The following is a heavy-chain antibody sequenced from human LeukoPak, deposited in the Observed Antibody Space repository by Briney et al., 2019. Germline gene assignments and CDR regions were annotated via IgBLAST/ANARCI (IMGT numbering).Heavy chain of an antibody. CDR2: ISGSGGST. Sequence: GGSLRLSCAVSGFTLSSYAMSWVRQAPGKGLEWVSLISGSGGSTYYADSVKGRFTISRDNSKDTLYLQMNSLRAEDTAIYYCAKGRGDVWGQGATVAVSS. CDR3: AKGRGDV. CDR1: GFTLSSYA. V-gene: IGHV3-23*01. J-gene: IGHJ6*02.